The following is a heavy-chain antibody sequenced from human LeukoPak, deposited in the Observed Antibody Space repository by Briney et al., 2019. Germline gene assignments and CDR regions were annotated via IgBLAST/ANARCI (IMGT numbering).Heavy chain of an antibody. CDR3: ATGYCSGGSCYSLGLGEY. CDR2: IYPGDSDT. CDR1: GYSFTSYW. Sequence: GESLKISCKGSGYSFTSYWIGWGRQMPGKGLEWRGIIYPGDSDTRYSPSFQGQVTISADKSITTAYLQWSSLKASDTAMYYCATGYCSGGSCYSLGLGEYWGEGTLVTVSS. J-gene: IGHJ4*02. V-gene: IGHV5-51*01. D-gene: IGHD2-15*01.